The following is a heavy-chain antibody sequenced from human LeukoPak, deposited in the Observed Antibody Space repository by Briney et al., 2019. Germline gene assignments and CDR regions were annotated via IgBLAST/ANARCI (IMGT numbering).Heavy chain of an antibody. CDR2: ISSSSSYI. Sequence: GGTLRLSCAASGFTFSSYSMNWVRQATAKGLDWVSSISSSSSYIYYADSLKGRFTISRDNAKNSLYLQMNSLRAEDTAVYYCARVAGYSYGYLDYWGQGTLVTVSS. J-gene: IGHJ4*02. CDR1: GFTFSSYS. CDR3: ARVAGYSYGYLDY. V-gene: IGHV3-21*01. D-gene: IGHD5-18*01.